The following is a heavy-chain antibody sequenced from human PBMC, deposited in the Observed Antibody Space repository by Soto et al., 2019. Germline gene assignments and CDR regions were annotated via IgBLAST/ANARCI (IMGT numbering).Heavy chain of an antibody. V-gene: IGHV1-18*01. CDR3: ARDGYCSSTSCYTQGGLYYYYGMDV. D-gene: IGHD2-2*02. Sequence: VASVKVSCKASDYTFTRYGIAWVRQAPGQGLEWMGWISAYNGNTNYAQKFQGRVTMTRDTSTSTAYMELRSLRSDDTAVYYCARDGYCSSTSCYTQGGLYYYYGMDVWGPGTT. J-gene: IGHJ6*02. CDR1: DYTFTRYG. CDR2: ISAYNGNT.